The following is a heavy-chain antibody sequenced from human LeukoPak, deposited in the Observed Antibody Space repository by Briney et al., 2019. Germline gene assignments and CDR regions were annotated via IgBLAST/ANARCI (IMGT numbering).Heavy chain of an antibody. V-gene: IGHV4-4*07. J-gene: IGHJ3*02. CDR1: GSPISSYY. CDR3: ARDGSLFTPGSFDI. D-gene: IGHD1-26*01. Sequence: SETLSLTCTVSGSPISSYYWSWIRQPAGKGLEWIGRIYTSGSTNYNPSLKSRVTMSVDTSKNQFSLKLSSVTAADTAVYYCARDGSLFTPGSFDIWGQGTMVTVSS. CDR2: IYTSGST.